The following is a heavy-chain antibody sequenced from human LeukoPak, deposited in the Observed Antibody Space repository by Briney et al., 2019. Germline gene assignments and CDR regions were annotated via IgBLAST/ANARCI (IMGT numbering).Heavy chain of an antibody. CDR1: GGSFSGYY. CDR2: INHSGST. CDR3: ARGRSDYIWGSNRGAFDI. D-gene: IGHD3-16*01. J-gene: IGHJ3*02. V-gene: IGHV4-34*01. Sequence: PSETLSLTCAVYGGSFSGYYWSWIRQPPGKGLGWIGEINHSGSTNYNPSLKSRVTISVDTSKNQFSLKLSSVTAADTAVYYCARGRSDYIWGSNRGAFDIWGQGTMVTVSS.